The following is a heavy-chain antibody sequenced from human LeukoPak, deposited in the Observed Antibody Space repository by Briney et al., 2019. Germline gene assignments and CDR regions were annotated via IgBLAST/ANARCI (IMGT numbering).Heavy chain of an antibody. CDR1: GFTFSSYA. V-gene: IGHV3-23*01. J-gene: IGHJ4*02. CDR2: ISGSGGST. Sequence: PGGSLRLSCAASGFTFSSYAMSWVRQAPGKGLEWVSAISGSGGSTYYADSVKGRFTISRDNSKNTLYLQMNSLRAEDTAVYYCAKASGGYDSSGYFYYFDYWGQGTLVTASS. D-gene: IGHD3-22*01. CDR3: AKASGGYDSSGYFYYFDY.